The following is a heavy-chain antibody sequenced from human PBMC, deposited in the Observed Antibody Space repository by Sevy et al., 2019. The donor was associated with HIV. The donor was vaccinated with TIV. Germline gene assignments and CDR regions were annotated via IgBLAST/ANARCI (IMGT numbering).Heavy chain of an antibody. J-gene: IGHJ4*02. V-gene: IGHV5-51*01. D-gene: IGHD1-20*01. CDR1: GYSFTSYW. CDR3: TRHSGITGTTLDY. Sequence: GESLKISCKGFGYSFTSYWIGWVRQMPGKGLEWLGIIYTGDSDTRYSPSFQGQVNIPADKSISTAYLQWSSLKASDTAMYYCTRHSGITGTTLDYWGQGTLVTVSS. CDR2: IYTGDSDT.